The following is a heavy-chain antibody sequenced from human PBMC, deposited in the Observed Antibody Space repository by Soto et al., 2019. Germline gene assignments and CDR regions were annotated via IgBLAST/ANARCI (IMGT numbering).Heavy chain of an antibody. V-gene: IGHV3-49*03. J-gene: IGHJ4*02. D-gene: IGHD3-3*01. CDR1: GFTFGDYA. Sequence: SLRLSCTASGFTFGDYAMSWFRQAPGKGLEWVGFIRSKAYGGTTEYAASVKGRFTISRDDSKSIAYLQMNSLKTEDTAVYYCTRVHYDFWSGYYTGFLGYFDYWGQGTLVTVSS. CDR3: TRVHYDFWSGYYTGFLGYFDY. CDR2: IRSKAYGGTT.